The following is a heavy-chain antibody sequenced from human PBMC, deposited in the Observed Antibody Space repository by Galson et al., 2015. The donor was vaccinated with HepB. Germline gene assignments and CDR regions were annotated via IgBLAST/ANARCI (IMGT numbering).Heavy chain of an antibody. CDR1: GFTFSSYG. J-gene: IGHJ4*02. CDR3: ARSSSSWFGIGHFDY. CDR2: ISYDGSNK. D-gene: IGHD6-13*01. Sequence: SLRLSCAASGFTFSSYGMHWVRQAPGKGLEWVAVISYDGSNKYYADSVKGRFTISRDNAKNSLYLQMNSLRDEDTAVYYCARSSSSWFGIGHFDYWGQGTLVTVSS. V-gene: IGHV3-30*03.